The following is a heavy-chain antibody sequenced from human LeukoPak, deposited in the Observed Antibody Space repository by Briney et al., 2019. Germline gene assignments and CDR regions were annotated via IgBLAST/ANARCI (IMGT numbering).Heavy chain of an antibody. CDR1: GFTFSNYW. Sequence: GGSLRLSCAASGFTFSNYWMHWVRQAPGKGLVLVSRVNSDGSGTTYADSVKGRFTISRDNAKNTLYLQMNSLRAEDTAGYYCERESKYSGYPFDYWGQGTQVTVSS. CDR3: ERESKYSGYPFDY. V-gene: IGHV3-74*01. CDR2: VNSDGSGT. J-gene: IGHJ4*02. D-gene: IGHD5-12*01.